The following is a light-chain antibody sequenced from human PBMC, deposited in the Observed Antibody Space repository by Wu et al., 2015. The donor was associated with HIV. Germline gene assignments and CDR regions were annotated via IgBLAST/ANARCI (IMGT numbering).Light chain of an antibody. CDR3: QQRNIWPLT. Sequence: EIVLTQSPVTLSLSPGERATLSCRASQSVSSSLVWFQQKPGQAPRLLIYDASNRVTGIPPRFSGSGSGTHFTLNISSLEPDDFAVYFCQQRNIWPLTFGQGTRLEIK. J-gene: IGKJ5*01. CDR1: QSVSSS. V-gene: IGKV3-11*01. CDR2: DAS.